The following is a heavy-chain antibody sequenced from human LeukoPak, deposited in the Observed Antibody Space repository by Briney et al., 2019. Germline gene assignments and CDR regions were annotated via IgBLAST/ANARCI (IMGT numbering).Heavy chain of an antibody. Sequence: SETLSLTCNVFGDSVSSNHWNWIRQPPGKGLEWIGTFYSDGSTTYNPSLKSRVTISVDTSKNQFSLKLSSVTAADTAVYYCARVSSSSAYFDYWGQGTLVTVSS. CDR3: ARVSSSSAYFDY. CDR1: GDSVSSNH. CDR2: FYSDGST. V-gene: IGHV4-59*02. D-gene: IGHD6-6*01. J-gene: IGHJ4*02.